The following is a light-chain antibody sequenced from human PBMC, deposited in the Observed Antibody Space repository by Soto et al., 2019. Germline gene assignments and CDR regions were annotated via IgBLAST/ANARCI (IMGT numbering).Light chain of an antibody. Sequence: DIQMTQSPSSLSVSLGDTVTVTGLANQSISEFLAWYQQKPGKAPKLLIYDAFGLEKGVPSRFGGSGSGTEFTLTINSLQPDDLGTYYCQKYNTYPWKCGQGTKGDIK. CDR1: QSISEF. CDR2: DAF. V-gene: IGKV1-5*01. J-gene: IGKJ1*01. CDR3: QKYNTYPWK.